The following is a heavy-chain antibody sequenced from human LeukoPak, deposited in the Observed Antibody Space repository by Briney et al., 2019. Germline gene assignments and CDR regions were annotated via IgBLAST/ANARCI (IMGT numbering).Heavy chain of an antibody. CDR3: ARVYHSGSGTYYPLDN. CDR2: INPNSGGT. V-gene: IGHV1-2*02. J-gene: IGHJ4*02. D-gene: IGHD3-10*01. CDR1: GYTFTGYY. Sequence: ASVKVSCKASGYTFTGYYMNWVRKAPGQGLEGMGWINPNSGGTNYAQKFQGRVTMTRDTSISTAYMELIRLRSDDTAVYYCARVYHSGSGTYYPLDNWGQGTLVTVSS.